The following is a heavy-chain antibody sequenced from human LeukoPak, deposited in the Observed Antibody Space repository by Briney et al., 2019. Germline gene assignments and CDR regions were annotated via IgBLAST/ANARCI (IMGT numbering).Heavy chain of an antibody. V-gene: IGHV3-23*01. CDR3: AKVDTAMGVFDY. D-gene: IGHD5-18*01. CDR2: ISGSGGST. J-gene: IGHJ4*02. CDR1: GFTFSRYA. Sequence: GGSLRLSCAASGFTFSRYAMSWVRQAPGKGLEWVSAISGSGGSTYYADSVKGRFTISRDNSKNTLYLQMNSLRAEDTAVYYCAKVDTAMGVFDYWGQGTLVTVSS.